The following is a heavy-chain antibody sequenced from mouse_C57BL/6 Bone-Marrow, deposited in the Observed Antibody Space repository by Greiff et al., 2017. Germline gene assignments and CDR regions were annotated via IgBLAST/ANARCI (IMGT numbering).Heavy chain of an antibody. CDR3: ARTGFDV. CDR1: GYAFSSSW. V-gene: IGHV1-82*01. Sequence: VQGVESGPELVKPGASVKISCKASGYAFSSSWMNWVKQRPGKGLEWIGRIYPGDGDTNSNGKFKGKATVTADKSSSTAYMQLNSLTSEDSAVYFCARTGFDVWGTGTAVTVSA. J-gene: IGHJ1*03. CDR2: IYPGDGDT.